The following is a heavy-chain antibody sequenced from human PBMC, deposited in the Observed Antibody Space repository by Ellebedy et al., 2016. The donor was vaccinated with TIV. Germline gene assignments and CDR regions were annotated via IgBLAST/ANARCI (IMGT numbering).Heavy chain of an antibody. Sequence: SETLSLTXTVSGGSISSYYWSRIRQPPGKGLEWIGYIYYSGSTNYNPSLKSRVTISVDTSKNQFSLKLSSVTAADTAVYYCAAVKYSGYDFDYWGQGTLVTVSS. D-gene: IGHD5-12*01. CDR2: IYYSGST. V-gene: IGHV4-59*01. CDR1: GGSISSYY. CDR3: AAVKYSGYDFDY. J-gene: IGHJ4*02.